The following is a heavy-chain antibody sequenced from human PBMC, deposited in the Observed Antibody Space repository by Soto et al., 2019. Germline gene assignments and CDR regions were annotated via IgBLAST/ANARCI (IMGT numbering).Heavy chain of an antibody. CDR2: ISYDGSNK. V-gene: IGHV3-30-3*01. J-gene: IGHJ4*02. CDR3: ATGGERGEWLRLNY. CDR1: GFTFSSYA. D-gene: IGHD5-12*01. Sequence: QVQLLESGGGVVQPGGSLRLSCAASGFTFSSYAMHWVRQAPGKGLEWVAVISYDGSNKYYADSVKGRFTISRDNSKNTLYLQMNSLRAEDTAVYYCATGGERGEWLRLNYWGQGTLVTVSS.